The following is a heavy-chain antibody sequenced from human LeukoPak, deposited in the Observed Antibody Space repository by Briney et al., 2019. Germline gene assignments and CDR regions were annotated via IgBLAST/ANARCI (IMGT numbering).Heavy chain of an antibody. V-gene: IGHV3-7*01. Sequence: PGGSLRLSCAASGFTFSTYWMSWVRQAPGKGLEWVANIKEDGSEKYYVDSVKGRFTISRDNAKNSLSLQMNSLRAEDTAVFYCAREGFVKTPFDYWGQGTLVTVSS. CDR3: AREGFVKTPFDY. CDR1: GFTFSTYW. J-gene: IGHJ4*02. CDR2: IKEDGSEK.